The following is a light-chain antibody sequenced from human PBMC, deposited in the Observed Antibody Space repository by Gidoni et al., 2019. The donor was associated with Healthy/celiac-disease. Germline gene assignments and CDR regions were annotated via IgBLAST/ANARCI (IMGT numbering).Light chain of an antibody. CDR2: KAS. CDR1: KSISFW. V-gene: IGKV1-5*03. CDR3: QQYNSYLT. J-gene: IGKJ1*01. Sequence: DIQMTQSPSTLSASVGDRVNITCRASKSISFWLAWYQQEPGKAPKLLISKASSLESGVPSRFSGSGSDTEFTLIILSLQPDDFATYYCQQYNSYLTFGQGTKVEIK.